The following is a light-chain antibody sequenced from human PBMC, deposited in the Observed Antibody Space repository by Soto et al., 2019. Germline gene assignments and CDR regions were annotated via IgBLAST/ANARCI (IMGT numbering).Light chain of an antibody. J-gene: IGLJ2*01. CDR2: QSA. CDR1: KLGDKY. Sequence: SYELSQPPSVSVSPGQTAIITCSRDKLGDKYACWYQQKPGQSPVLVIYQSAERPSGIPERFSGSNSGNTATLTISGTQAMDEADYYCQAWDSSTVVFGGGTKLTVL. V-gene: IGLV3-1*01. CDR3: QAWDSSTVV.